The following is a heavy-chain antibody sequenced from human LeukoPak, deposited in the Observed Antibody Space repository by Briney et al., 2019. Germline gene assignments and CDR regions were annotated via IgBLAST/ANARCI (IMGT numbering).Heavy chain of an antibody. CDR2: ISGSGGST. Sequence: GGSLRLSCAASGFTFSSYAMSWVGQAPGKGLEWVSVISGSGGSTYSADSVKGRFTISRDNAKNSLSLQMNSLRDEDTAVYYCARDRSRDFDYWGQGTLVTVSS. CDR1: GFTFSSYA. J-gene: IGHJ4*02. V-gene: IGHV3-23*01. D-gene: IGHD3-10*01. CDR3: ARDRSRDFDY.